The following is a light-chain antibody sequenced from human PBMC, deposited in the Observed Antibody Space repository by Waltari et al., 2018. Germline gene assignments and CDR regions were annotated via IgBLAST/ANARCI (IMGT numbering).Light chain of an antibody. V-gene: IGKV2-30*02. Sequence: DVVMTQSPLSLPVTLGQPASISCRSSRSLVHSDGNTYLNWFQQRPGQSPRRLIYTVSNRDSGVPDRFSGSGSGTDFTLKISRVEAEDVGIYYCMQSIHWPWTFGQGTKVEIK. CDR3: MQSIHWPWT. J-gene: IGKJ1*01. CDR2: TVS. CDR1: RSLVHSDGNTY.